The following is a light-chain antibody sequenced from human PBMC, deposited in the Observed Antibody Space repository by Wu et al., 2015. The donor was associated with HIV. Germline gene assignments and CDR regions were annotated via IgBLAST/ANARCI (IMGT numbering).Light chain of an antibody. CDR2: GAS. V-gene: IGKV3-20*01. CDR3: QQYGSSPGYT. CDR1: QSVKSF. J-gene: IGKJ2*01. Sequence: EIVLTQSPATLSLSPGERATLSCRASQSVKSFLAWYQQKPGQAPRLLIYGASSRATGIPDRFSGSGSGTDFTLTISRLEPEDFAVYYCQQYGSSPGYTFGQGTKLEIK.